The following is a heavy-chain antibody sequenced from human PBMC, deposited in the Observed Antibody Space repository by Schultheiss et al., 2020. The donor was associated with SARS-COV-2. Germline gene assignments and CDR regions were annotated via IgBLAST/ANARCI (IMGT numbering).Heavy chain of an antibody. CDR1: GFTFSSYS. Sequence: GGSLRLSCAASGFTFSSYSMNWVRQAPGKGLEWVSSISSSSSYIYYADSVKGRFTISRDNAKNSLYLQMNSLRAEDTAVYYCARGDSSGTPSTWGQGTLVTVSS. V-gene: IGHV3-21*01. J-gene: IGHJ4*02. D-gene: IGHD3-22*01. CDR3: ARGDSSGTPST. CDR2: ISSSSSYI.